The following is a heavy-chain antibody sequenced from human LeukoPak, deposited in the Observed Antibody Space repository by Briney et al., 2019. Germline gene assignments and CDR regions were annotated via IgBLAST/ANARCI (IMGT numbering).Heavy chain of an antibody. CDR2: IYYSGST. Sequence: SETLSLTCTVSGGSISSGGYYWSWIRQHPGKGLEWIGYIYYSGSTYYNPSLKSRVTISVDTSKNQFSLKLSSVTAADTAVYYCARGGKSVTYYFDYRGQGTLVTVSS. J-gene: IGHJ4*02. V-gene: IGHV4-31*03. D-gene: IGHD4-17*01. CDR1: GGSISSGGYY. CDR3: ARGGKSVTYYFDY.